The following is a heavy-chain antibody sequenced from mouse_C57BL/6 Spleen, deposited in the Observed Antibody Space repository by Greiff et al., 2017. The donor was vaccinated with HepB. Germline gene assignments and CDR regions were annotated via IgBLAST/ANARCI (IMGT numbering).Heavy chain of an antibody. J-gene: IGHJ4*01. CDR3: ARAPYYYGSSWGYAMDY. V-gene: IGHV3-1*01. CDR2: ISYSGST. CDR1: GYSITSGYD. D-gene: IGHD1-1*01. Sequence: EVQRVESGPGMVKPSQSLSLTCTVTGYSITSGYDWHWIRHFPGNKLEWMGYISYSGSTNYNPSLKSRISITHDTSKNHFFLKLNSVTTEDTATYYCARAPYYYGSSWGYAMDYWGQGTSVTVSS.